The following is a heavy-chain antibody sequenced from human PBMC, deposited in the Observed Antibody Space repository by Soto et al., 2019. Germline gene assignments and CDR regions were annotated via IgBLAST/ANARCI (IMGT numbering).Heavy chain of an antibody. Sequence: QVQLVQSGAEVKKPGASVKVSCKASGYTFTSYDINWVRQATGQGLEWMGWMNPNSGNTGYAKKFQGRVTMTRNTAISTAYRELSSLRSEDTAVYYCASEHSSSWRFDYWGQGTLVTVSS. CDR3: ASEHSSSWRFDY. CDR2: MNPNSGNT. CDR1: GYTFTSYD. V-gene: IGHV1-8*01. D-gene: IGHD6-13*01. J-gene: IGHJ4*02.